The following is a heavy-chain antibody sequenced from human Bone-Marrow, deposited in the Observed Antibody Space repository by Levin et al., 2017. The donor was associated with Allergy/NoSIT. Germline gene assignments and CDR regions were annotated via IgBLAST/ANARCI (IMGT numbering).Heavy chain of an antibody. CDR3: GRSYYDFWSGYPPPLGYTDV. V-gene: IGHV4-31*11. D-gene: IGHD3-3*01. Sequence: NTSETLSLTCGVSGESISSGGYSWSCIRQRPGKGLEWIGYMYYSGSTYYTPSLKSRVTMSVDTSKNQFSLKLSSVTAADTAVYYCGRSYYDFWSGYPPPLGYTDVWGKGTTVTVSS. CDR1: GESISSGGYS. CDR2: MYYSGST. J-gene: IGHJ6*03.